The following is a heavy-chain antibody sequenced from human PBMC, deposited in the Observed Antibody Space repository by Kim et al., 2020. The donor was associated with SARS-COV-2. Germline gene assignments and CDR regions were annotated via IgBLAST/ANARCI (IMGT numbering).Heavy chain of an antibody. J-gene: IGHJ6*02. V-gene: IGHV3-23*01. D-gene: IGHD2-21*01. CDR3: AKDGESGTTVVGSSYGMDV. Sequence: NGRFSSSRDNSKNTLYLQMNSLRAEDTAVYYCAKDGESGTTVVGSSYGMDVWGQGTTVTVSS.